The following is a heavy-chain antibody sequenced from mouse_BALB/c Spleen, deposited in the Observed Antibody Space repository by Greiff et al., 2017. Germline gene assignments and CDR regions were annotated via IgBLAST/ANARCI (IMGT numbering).Heavy chain of an antibody. CDR3: ARPRYYGSSSWFAY. J-gene: IGHJ3*01. V-gene: IGHV4-1*02. CDR2: INPDSSTI. CDR1: GFDFSRYW. D-gene: IGHD1-1*01. Sequence: EVKLLESGGGLVQPGGSLKLSCAASGFDFSRYWMSWVRQAPGKGLEWIGEINPDSSTINYTPSLKDKFIISRDNAKNTLYLQMSKVRSEDTALYYCARPRYYGSSSWFAYWGQGTLVTVSA.